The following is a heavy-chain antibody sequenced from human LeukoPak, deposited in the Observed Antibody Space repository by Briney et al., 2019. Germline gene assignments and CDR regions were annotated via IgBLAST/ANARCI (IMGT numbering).Heavy chain of an antibody. CDR3: ARDGWSAIAVAGTSDY. J-gene: IGHJ4*02. CDR2: INPNSGGT. V-gene: IGHV1-2*02. CDR1: RYTFTGYY. Sequence: ASVKVSCKASRYTFTGYYMHWVRQAPGQGLEWMGWINPNSGGTNYAQKFQGRVTMTRDTSISTAYMELSRLRSDDTAVYYCARDGWSAIAVAGTSDYWGQGTLVTVSS. D-gene: IGHD6-19*01.